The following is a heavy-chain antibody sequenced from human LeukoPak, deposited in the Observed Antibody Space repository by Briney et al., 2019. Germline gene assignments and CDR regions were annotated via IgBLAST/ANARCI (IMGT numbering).Heavy chain of an antibody. CDR1: GYTFTSYY. Sequence: ASVKVSCKASGYTFTSYYMHWVRQAPGQGLEWMGIINPSGGSTSYAQKFQGRVTMTRDTSTSTVYMELNSLRAEDTAVYYCAKDSQRRAHVITIFGVVIQTFDYWAREPWSPSPQ. V-gene: IGHV1-46*01. CDR2: INPSGGST. CDR3: AKDSQRRAHVITIFGVVIQTFDY. J-gene: IGHJ4*02. D-gene: IGHD3-3*01.